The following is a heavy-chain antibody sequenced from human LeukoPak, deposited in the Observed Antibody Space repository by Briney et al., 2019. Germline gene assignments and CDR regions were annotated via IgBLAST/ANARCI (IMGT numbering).Heavy chain of an antibody. D-gene: IGHD6-19*01. J-gene: IGHJ4*02. CDR1: GYTFTSYG. V-gene: IGHV1-18*01. CDR3: AREIYSSGWEYHFDY. CDR2: ISAYNGNT. Sequence: GASVKVSCKASGYTFTSYGISWVRQAPGQGLEWMGWISAYNGNTNYAQKVQGRVTMTTDTSTNTAYLELRSLRYDDTAVYYCAREIYSSGWEYHFDYWGQGTLVTVSS.